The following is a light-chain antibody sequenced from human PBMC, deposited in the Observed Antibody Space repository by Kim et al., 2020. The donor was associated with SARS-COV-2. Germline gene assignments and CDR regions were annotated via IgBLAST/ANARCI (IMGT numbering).Light chain of an antibody. V-gene: IGLV1-40*01. Sequence: RVTISRPGGSTNIGAGYDVHWYQQLPGTAPKLLIYGNSNRPSGVPDRFSGSKSGTSASLAITGLQAEDEADYYCQSYDSSLSGYVFGTGTKVTVL. CDR2: GNS. CDR1: STNIGAGYD. CDR3: QSYDSSLSGYV. J-gene: IGLJ1*01.